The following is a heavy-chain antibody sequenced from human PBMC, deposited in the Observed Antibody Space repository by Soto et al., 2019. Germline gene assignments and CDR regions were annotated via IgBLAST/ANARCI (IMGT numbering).Heavy chain of an antibody. V-gene: IGHV3-21*01. CDR2: ISSCSSYI. D-gene: IGHD3-9*01. CDR1: GFTFSSYS. Sequence: EVQLVESGGGLVKPGGSLRLSCAASGFTFSSYSMNWVRQAPGKGLEWVSSISSCSSYIYYADSVKGRFTISRDNAKNSLYLQMNSLRAEDTAVYYCANDILTGYYIGGDYWGQGTLVTVSS. J-gene: IGHJ4*02. CDR3: ANDILTGYYIGGDY.